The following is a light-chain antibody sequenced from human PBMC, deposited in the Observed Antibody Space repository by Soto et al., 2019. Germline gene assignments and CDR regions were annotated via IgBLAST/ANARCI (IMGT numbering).Light chain of an antibody. J-gene: IGKJ1*01. CDR2: GAS. Sequence: EIVLTQSPGTLSLSPGERATLSCRASQSISGSFLAWYQHKPGQAPRILIYGASRRATGIPDRFSGSGSGTDFTLTISRLEPDDFALYYCQQYYSSWTFGQGTKVEMK. CDR3: QQYYSSWT. CDR1: QSISGSF. V-gene: IGKV3-20*01.